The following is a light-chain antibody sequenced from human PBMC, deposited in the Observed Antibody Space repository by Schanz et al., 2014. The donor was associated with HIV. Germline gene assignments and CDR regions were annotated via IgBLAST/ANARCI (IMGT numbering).Light chain of an antibody. CDR3: QQSGDSGGT. CDR2: DAS. Sequence: EIVLTQSPGTLSLSPGERATLSCRASQSVSSSYLVWYQQKPGQAPRLLIYDASNRATGIPARFSGSGSGTDFTLTISRLEPEDFAVYYCQQSGDSGGTFGGGTKVDMK. J-gene: IGKJ4*01. V-gene: IGKV3-20*01. CDR1: QSVSSSY.